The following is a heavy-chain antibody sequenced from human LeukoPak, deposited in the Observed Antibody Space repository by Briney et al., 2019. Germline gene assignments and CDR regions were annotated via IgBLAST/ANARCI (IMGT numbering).Heavy chain of an antibody. CDR3: TTAPGSYLRRGRGVIDY. Sequence: PGGSLRLSCAASGFTFSNAWMSWVRQAPGKGLEWVGRIKSKTDGGTTDYAAPVKGRFTISRDDSKNTLYLQMNSLKTEDTAVYYCTTAPGSYLRRGRGVIDYWGQGTLVTVSS. CDR2: IKSKTDGGTT. V-gene: IGHV3-15*01. J-gene: IGHJ4*02. D-gene: IGHD1-26*01. CDR1: GFTFSNAW.